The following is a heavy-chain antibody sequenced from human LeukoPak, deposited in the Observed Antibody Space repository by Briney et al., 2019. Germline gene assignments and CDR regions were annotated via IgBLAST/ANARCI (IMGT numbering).Heavy chain of an antibody. Sequence: SETLSLTCNVSGGSIGGHTFYWDWIRQPPGRGLEWIGYISYIRTTNYNPSLKSRVTISIDTSKNQFSLKLSSVTTADTAVYYCARDLVTVTKGFDIWGLGTMVSVSS. D-gene: IGHD4-17*01. CDR1: GGSIGGHTFY. CDR2: ISYIRTT. J-gene: IGHJ3*02. V-gene: IGHV4-61*01. CDR3: ARDLVTVTKGFDI.